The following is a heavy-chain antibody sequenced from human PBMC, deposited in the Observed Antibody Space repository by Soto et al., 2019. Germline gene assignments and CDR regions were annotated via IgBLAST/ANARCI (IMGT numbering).Heavy chain of an antibody. CDR3: VNCYPGGV. CDR2: INSDGSST. D-gene: IGHD2-21*02. J-gene: IGHJ3*01. V-gene: IGHV3-74*01. Sequence: EVQLVESGGGLVQPGGSLRLSCAASGFSFSSYWMHWVRQAPGKGLVWVSQINSDGSSTTYADSVKGRFTISRDNAKNTLYLQMNSLRAEDTALYYCVNCYPGGVWGQGTLVTVSS. CDR1: GFSFSSYW.